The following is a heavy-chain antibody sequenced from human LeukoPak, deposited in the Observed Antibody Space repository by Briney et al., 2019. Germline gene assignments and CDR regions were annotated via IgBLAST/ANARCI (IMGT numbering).Heavy chain of an antibody. CDR3: AKDGLITIFGVVTFNWFDP. J-gene: IGHJ5*02. Sequence: GGSLRLSCAASGLTLSTYMMNWVRQAPGKGLEWVSAISGSGGSTYYADSVKGRFTISRDNSKNTLYLQMNSLRAEDTAVYYCAKDGLITIFGVVTFNWFDPWGQGTLVTVSS. CDR1: GLTLSTYM. CDR2: ISGSGGST. V-gene: IGHV3-23*01. D-gene: IGHD3-3*01.